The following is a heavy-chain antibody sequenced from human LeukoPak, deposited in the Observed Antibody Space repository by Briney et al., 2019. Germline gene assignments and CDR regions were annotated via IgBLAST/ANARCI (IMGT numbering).Heavy chain of an antibody. CDR3: ARAPTVQDGGRPKGLDY. J-gene: IGHJ4*02. CDR2: ISYDGSKK. D-gene: IGHD4-23*01. Sequence: GRSLRLSCAASGFTFSSYAMHWVRQAPGKGLEWVAVISYDGSKKYYADSVKGRFTISRDNSKNTLYLQMNSLRAEDTAVYYCARAPTVQDGGRPKGLDYWGQGTLVTVSS. CDR1: GFTFSSYA. V-gene: IGHV3-30-3*01.